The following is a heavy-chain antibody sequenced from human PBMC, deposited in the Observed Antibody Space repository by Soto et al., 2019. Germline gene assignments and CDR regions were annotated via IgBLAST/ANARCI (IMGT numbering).Heavy chain of an antibody. V-gene: IGHV3-48*02. J-gene: IGHJ6*02. CDR2: ISSSSTI. Sequence: GGSLRLSCAASGFTFSSYSMNWVRQAPGKGLEWVSYISSSSTIYYADSVKGRFTISRDNAKNSLYLQMNSLRDEDTAVYYCARDPTKGGTGYYYGMDVWGQGTTVTVSS. CDR3: ARDPTKGGTGYYYGMDV. D-gene: IGHD1-26*01. CDR1: GFTFSSYS.